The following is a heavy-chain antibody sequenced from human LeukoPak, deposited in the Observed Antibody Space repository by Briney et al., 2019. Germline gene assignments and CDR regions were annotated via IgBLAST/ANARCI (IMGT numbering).Heavy chain of an antibody. Sequence: ASVKVSCKASGYTFTSYDINWVRQAPGQGLEWMGWMNPNSGNTGYAQKFQGRVTMTRNTSISTAYMELSSLRSEDTAVYYCAREGAVAVDAFDIWGQGTMVTVSS. V-gene: IGHV1-8*01. J-gene: IGHJ3*02. CDR2: MNPNSGNT. CDR3: AREGAVAVDAFDI. D-gene: IGHD6-19*01. CDR1: GYTFTSYD.